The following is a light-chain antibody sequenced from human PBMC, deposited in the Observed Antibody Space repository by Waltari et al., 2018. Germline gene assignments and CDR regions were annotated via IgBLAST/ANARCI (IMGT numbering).Light chain of an antibody. J-gene: IGKJ4*01. CDR3: QQYNTLPVT. Sequence: IQMTQSPSTLSASVGDRVTLTCRASESVKNNLAWSQQKPGKAPKALIHKSSLLESGVPLRFSGSGYGTEFTLSISSLQPDDFATYYCQQYNTLPVTFGGGTTVEI. CDR2: KSS. V-gene: IGKV1-5*03. CDR1: ESVKNN.